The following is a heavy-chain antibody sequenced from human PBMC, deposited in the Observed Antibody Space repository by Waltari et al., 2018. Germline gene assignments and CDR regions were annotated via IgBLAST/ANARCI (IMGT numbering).Heavy chain of an antibody. CDR1: GGSFSGYY. J-gene: IGHJ4*02. V-gene: IGHV4-34*01. CDR3: ARAPRIAARTGFDY. CDR2: INHSGST. D-gene: IGHD6-6*01. Sequence: QVQLQQWGAGLLKPSETLSLTCAVYGGSFSGYYWSWIRQPPGKGLEWIGEINHSGSTNYNPSLKSRVTISVDTSKNQFSLKLSSVTAADTAVYYCARAPRIAARTGFDYRGQGTLVTVSS.